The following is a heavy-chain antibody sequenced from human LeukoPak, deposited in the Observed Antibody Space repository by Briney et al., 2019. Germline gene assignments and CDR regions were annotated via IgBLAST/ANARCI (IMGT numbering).Heavy chain of an antibody. CDR1: GFTFSDYS. Sequence: GGSLRLSCAASGFTFSDYSMNWVRQAPGKGLEWISDISRSSSTIYYADSVKGRFTISRDNAKNSLYLQMNSLRDEDTAVYYCARAGYSSSWYVYWGQGTLVTVSS. CDR2: ISRSSSTI. V-gene: IGHV3-48*02. J-gene: IGHJ4*02. D-gene: IGHD6-13*01. CDR3: ARAGYSSSWYVY.